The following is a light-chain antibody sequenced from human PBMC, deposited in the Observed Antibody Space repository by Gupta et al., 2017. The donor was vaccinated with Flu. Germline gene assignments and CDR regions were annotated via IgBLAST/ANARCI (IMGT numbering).Light chain of an antibody. J-gene: IGKJ1*01. Sequence: SPSALSASVGGRATSTCRASQSISSLLYCQQQTPEDPHKLLYYDSTRGQGGLPWCFSSGGGTKVFPLTSSRQQDDDFAYYYRQQSYTPWTFGQGTKVEIK. CDR1: QSISSL. CDR3: QQSYTPWT. V-gene: IGKV1-39*01. CDR2: DST.